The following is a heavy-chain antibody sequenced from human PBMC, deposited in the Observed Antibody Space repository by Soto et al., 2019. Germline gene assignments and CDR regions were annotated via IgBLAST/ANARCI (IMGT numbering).Heavy chain of an antibody. CDR2: VSGSGGDT. Sequence: EVQLLESGGGLVQPGGSLRLSCAASGFTFSSYAMTLVRQAPGKGLEWDSTVSGSGGDTYYADSVRCRFTISRDNSKNTLYLQMNRLRAEDTAVYYCATHLPTVTSGFAYWGQGILVSVSS. V-gene: IGHV3-23*01. CDR1: GFTFSSYA. CDR3: ATHLPTVTSGFAY. J-gene: IGHJ4*02. D-gene: IGHD4-17*01.